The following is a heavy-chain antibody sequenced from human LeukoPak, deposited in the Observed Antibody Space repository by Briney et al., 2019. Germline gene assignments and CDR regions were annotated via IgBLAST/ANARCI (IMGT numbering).Heavy chain of an antibody. V-gene: IGHV1-2*06. J-gene: IGHJ4*02. CDR1: GYTFTGYY. D-gene: IGHD2-15*01. Sequence: ASVKVSCKASGYTFTGYYMHWVRQAPGQGLEWMGRTNPNSGGTNYAQKFQGRVTMTRDTSISTAYMELSRLRSDDTAVYYCASLGYCSGGSCHSGDYWGQGTLVTVSS. CDR3: ASLGYCSGGSCHSGDY. CDR2: TNPNSGGT.